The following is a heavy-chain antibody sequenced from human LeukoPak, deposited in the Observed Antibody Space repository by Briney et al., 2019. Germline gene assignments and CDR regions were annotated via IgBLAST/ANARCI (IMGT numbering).Heavy chain of an antibody. J-gene: IGHJ6*03. V-gene: IGHV4-4*07. CDR2: IYGNGST. Sequence: SETLSLTCTVSGDPISDYCWTWIRQPAGKGLEWIGRIYGNGSTNYNPSLKSRVTMSVDTSKDQFSLKLSSVTAADTAVYYCVRVIGAPNYYYYMDVWGKGTTVTVSS. CDR1: GDPISDYC. D-gene: IGHD3-22*01. CDR3: VRVIGAPNYYYYMDV.